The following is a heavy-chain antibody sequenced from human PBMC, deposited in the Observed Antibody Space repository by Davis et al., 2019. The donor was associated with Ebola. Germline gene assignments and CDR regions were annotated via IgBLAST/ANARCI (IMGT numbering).Heavy chain of an antibody. V-gene: IGHV3-21*01. J-gene: IGHJ6*02. CDR3: ARDRPLDFFFGDYYGMDV. D-gene: IGHD3-16*01. CDR1: GFTFSSYS. Sequence: GGSLRHSCAASGFTFSSYSMNWVRQAPGKGLEWVSSISSSSSYIYYADSVKGRFTISRDNAKNSLYLQMNSLRAEDTAVYYCARDRPLDFFFGDYYGMDVWGQGTTVTVSS. CDR2: ISSSSSYI.